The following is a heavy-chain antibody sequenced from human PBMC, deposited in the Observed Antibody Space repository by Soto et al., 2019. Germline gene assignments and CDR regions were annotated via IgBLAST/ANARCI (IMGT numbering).Heavy chain of an antibody. D-gene: IGHD2-2*03. CDR1: GFTFNRYA. CDR3: TRDPWIGCDY. V-gene: IGHV3-30-3*01. CDR2: ISYGGSDK. J-gene: IGHJ4*02. Sequence: QVQLVESGGGVVQPGRSLRLSCAASGFTFNRYAIHWVRQAPGKGLEWVAVISYGGSDKYYADSVKGRFTVSRDNCKSTLYLQMNSLRAEDTAIYDCTRDPWIGCDYWGQGTLVIVSS.